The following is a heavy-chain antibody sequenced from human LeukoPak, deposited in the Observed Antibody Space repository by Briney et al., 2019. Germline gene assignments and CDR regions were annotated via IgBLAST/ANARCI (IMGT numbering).Heavy chain of an antibody. D-gene: IGHD1-7*01. CDR2: ISVSGSIK. CDR1: GFTFSSYS. V-gene: IGHV3-48*02. Sequence: PGGSLRLSCAASGFTFSSYSMNWVRQAPGKGPECVSHISVSGSIKFYADSVRGRFTISRDNAKNSLYPQMSSLRDEDTAVYYCARGPMTGTTSYMDVWGKGTTVTVSS. CDR3: ARGPMTGTTSYMDV. J-gene: IGHJ6*03.